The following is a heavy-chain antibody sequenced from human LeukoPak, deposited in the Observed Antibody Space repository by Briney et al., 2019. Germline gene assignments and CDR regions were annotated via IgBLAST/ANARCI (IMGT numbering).Heavy chain of an antibody. V-gene: IGHV3-49*03. CDR1: GFTFGDYA. CDR3: APLGGYSSSWRFDY. J-gene: IGHJ4*02. D-gene: IGHD6-13*01. Sequence: PGGSLRLSCTASGFTFGDYAMSWFRQAPGKGLEWVGFIRSKAYGGTTEYAASVKGRFTISRDDSKSIAYLQMNSLKTEDTAVYYCAPLGGYSSSWRFDYWGQGTLVTVSS. CDR2: IRSKAYGGTT.